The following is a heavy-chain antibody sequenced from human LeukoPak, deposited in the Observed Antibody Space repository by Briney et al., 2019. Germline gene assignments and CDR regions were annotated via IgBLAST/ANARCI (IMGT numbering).Heavy chain of an antibody. D-gene: IGHD3-22*01. CDR1: GGSISSSSYY. V-gene: IGHV4-39*01. Sequence: PSETLSLTCTVSGGSISSSSYYWGWIRQPPGKGLEWIGSIYYSGSTYYNPSLKSRVTISVDTSKNQFSLKLSSVTAADTAVYYCARHATYYYDSSGYYFSWGQGTLVTVSS. CDR3: ARHATYYYDSSGYYFS. J-gene: IGHJ4*02. CDR2: IYYSGST.